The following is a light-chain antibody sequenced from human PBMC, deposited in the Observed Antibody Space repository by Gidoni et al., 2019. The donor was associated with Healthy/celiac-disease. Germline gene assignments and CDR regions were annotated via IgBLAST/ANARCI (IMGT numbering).Light chain of an antibody. V-gene: IGLV2-14*01. CDR3: SSYTSSSTLWV. Sequence: QSALTQPASVSGSPGQSLTISCTGPSSDVGGYNYVSWYQQHQAKAPKLMIYDVSNRPSGVSNRFAGSKSGNTASLTISGLQAEDEADYYCSSYTSSSTLWVFGGGTKLTVL. CDR2: DVS. CDR1: SSDVGGYNY. J-gene: IGLJ3*02.